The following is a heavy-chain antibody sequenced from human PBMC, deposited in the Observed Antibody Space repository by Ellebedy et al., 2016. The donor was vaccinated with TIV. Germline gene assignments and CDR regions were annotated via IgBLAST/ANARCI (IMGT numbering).Heavy chain of an antibody. CDR2: ISYDGRKK. J-gene: IGHJ1*01. D-gene: IGHD6-19*01. V-gene: IGHV3-30*04. Sequence: PGGSLRLSCAASGFTFSSYAMHWVRQAPGKGLEWVAVISYDGRKKYYADSVKGRFTISRDNSKNTLDLQMNSLRAEDTAVYYCARDEGRAVGYFQHWGQGTLVTVSS. CDR1: GFTFSSYA. CDR3: ARDEGRAVGYFQH.